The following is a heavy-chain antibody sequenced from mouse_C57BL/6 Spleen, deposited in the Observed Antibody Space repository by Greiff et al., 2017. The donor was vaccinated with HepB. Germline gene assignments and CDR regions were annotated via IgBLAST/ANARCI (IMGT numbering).Heavy chain of an antibody. J-gene: IGHJ3*01. CDR1: GFSLTSYA. Sequence: VKLMESGPGLVAPSQSLSITCTVSGFSLTSYAISWVRQPPGKGLEWLGVIWTGGGTNYNSALKSRLSISKDNSKSQVFLKMNSLQTDDTARYYCARKEPYSSGYVESYWGQGTLVTVSA. V-gene: IGHV2-9-1*01. CDR2: IWTGGGT. D-gene: IGHD3-2*02. CDR3: ARKEPYSSGYVESY.